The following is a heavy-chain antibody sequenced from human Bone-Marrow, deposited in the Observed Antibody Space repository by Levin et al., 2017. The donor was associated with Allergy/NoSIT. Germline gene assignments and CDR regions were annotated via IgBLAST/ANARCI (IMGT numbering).Heavy chain of an antibody. J-gene: IGHJ4*02. Sequence: SGPTLVKPTQTLTLTCTFSGFSLSTSGVGVGWIRQPPGKALEWLALIYWDDDKRYSPSLKSRLTITKDTSKNQVVLTMTNMDPVDTATYYCAHIGSCRPPPSYVWGSYRGHHSGFDYWGQGTLVTVSS. CDR1: GFSLSTSGVG. CDR2: IYWDDDK. CDR3: AHIGSCRPPPSYVWGSYRGHHSGFDY. V-gene: IGHV2-5*02. D-gene: IGHD3-16*02.